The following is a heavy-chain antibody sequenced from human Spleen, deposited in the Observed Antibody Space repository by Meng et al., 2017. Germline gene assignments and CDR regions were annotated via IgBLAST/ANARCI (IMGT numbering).Heavy chain of an antibody. Sequence: GGSLRLSCAASGFTFSSYEMNWVRQAPGKGLEWVSYISSSGSTIYYADSVKGRFTISRDNAKNSLYLQMNSLRAEDTAVYYCARVAYGYSSSWYGGDYYYYGMDVWGQGTTVTVSS. CDR2: ISSSGSTI. J-gene: IGHJ6*02. CDR3: ARVAYGYSSSWYGGDYYYYGMDV. CDR1: GFTFSSYE. V-gene: IGHV3-48*03. D-gene: IGHD6-13*01.